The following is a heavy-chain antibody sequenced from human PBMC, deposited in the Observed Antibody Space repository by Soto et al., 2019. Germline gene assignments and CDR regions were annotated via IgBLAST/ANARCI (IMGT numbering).Heavy chain of an antibody. CDR3: AKGLTGITYYYFDY. CDR1: GFTFSSYA. V-gene: IGHV3-23*01. CDR2: ISGSGGST. D-gene: IGHD7-27*01. Sequence: GGSLRLSCAASGFTFSSYAMSWVRQAQGKGLEWVSAISGSGGSTYYADSVKGRFTISRDNSKNTLYLQMNSLRAEDTAVYYCAKGLTGITYYYFDYWGQGTLVTVSS. J-gene: IGHJ4*02.